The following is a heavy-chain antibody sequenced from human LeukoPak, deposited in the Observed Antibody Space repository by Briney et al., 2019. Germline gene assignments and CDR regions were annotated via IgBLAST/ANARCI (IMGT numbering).Heavy chain of an antibody. CDR1: GFTFNSYA. D-gene: IGHD1-26*01. CDR2: ISYDGSNK. CDR3: ASRLGTGWELRPRDAFDI. J-gene: IGHJ3*02. V-gene: IGHV3-30-3*01. Sequence: GGSLRLSCAASGFTFNSYAIHWVRQAPGKGLEWVAVISYDGSNKYYADSVKGRFTISRDNAKNTLYLQMNSLRAEDTAVYYCASRLGTGWELRPRDAFDIWGQGTMVTVSS.